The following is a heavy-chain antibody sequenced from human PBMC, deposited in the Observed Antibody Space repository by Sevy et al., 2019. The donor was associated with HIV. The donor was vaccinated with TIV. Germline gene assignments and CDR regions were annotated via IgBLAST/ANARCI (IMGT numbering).Heavy chain of an antibody. CDR2: IYPGDSDT. CDR3: AVQGYDSSGYNDKFDY. V-gene: IGHV5-51*01. CDR1: GYSFTSYW. Sequence: GESLKISCKGSGYSFTSYWIGWVRQMPGKGLEWMGIIYPGDSDTRYSPSFQGQVTISADKSISTAYLQWSSLKASDTAMYYCAVQGYDSSGYNDKFDYWGQGTLVTVSS. J-gene: IGHJ4*02. D-gene: IGHD3-22*01.